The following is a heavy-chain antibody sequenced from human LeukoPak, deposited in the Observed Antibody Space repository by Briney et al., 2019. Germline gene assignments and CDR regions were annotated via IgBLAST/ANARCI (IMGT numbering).Heavy chain of an antibody. CDR2: ISSTSSYI. Sequence: GGSLRLSCAASGFTFSSYAMSWVRQAPGKGLEWVSSISSTSSYIHYADSVRGRFTSSRDNAKDLVHLQMNSLRAEDTAVYYCARIGPEWELPRTEYFQHWGQGSLVSVSS. CDR1: GFTFSSYA. CDR3: ARIGPEWELPRTEYFQH. J-gene: IGHJ1*01. V-gene: IGHV3-21*01. D-gene: IGHD1-26*01.